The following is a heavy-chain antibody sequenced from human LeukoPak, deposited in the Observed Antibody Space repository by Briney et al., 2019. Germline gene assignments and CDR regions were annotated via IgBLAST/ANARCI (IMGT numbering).Heavy chain of an antibody. J-gene: IGHJ3*02. CDR3: ARDGLGYDFWSGYPRGAFDI. CDR1: GYTFTGYY. V-gene: IGHV1-18*04. D-gene: IGHD3-3*01. CDR2: ISAYNGNT. Sequence: ASLKVSCKAAGYTFTGYYMHWVRQAPGQGLEWMGWISAYNGNTNYAQKLQGRVTMTTDTSTSTAYMELRSLRSDDTAVYYCARDGLGYDFWSGYPRGAFDIWGQGTMVTVSS.